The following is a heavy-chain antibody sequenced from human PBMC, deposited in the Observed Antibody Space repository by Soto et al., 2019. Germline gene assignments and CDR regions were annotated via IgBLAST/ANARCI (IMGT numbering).Heavy chain of an antibody. J-gene: IGHJ4*02. CDR3: ARVAADYYDSSAPIGY. CDR1: GFTFSSYG. Sequence: QVQLVESGGNVVQPGRSLRLSCAASGFTFSSYGMHWVRQAPGKGLEWVAVIWYDGSNKYYADSVKGRFTISRDNSKKMLYLQMNSLGAEDTAVYYCARVAADYYDSSAPIGYWGQGTLVTVSS. CDR2: IWYDGSNK. V-gene: IGHV3-33*01. D-gene: IGHD3-22*01.